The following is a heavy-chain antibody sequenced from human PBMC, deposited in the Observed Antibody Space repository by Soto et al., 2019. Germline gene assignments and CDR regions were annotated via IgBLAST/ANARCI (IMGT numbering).Heavy chain of an antibody. J-gene: IGHJ4*02. CDR3: ARGPYRGGFDY. CDR1: GFTFSSSG. V-gene: IGHV3-33*01. CDR2: IWYDGSEK. Sequence: QVQLVESGGGVVQPGRSLRLSCAASGFTFSSSGMHWVRQAPGKGLEWVALIWYDGSEKYYADSVKGRFTISRDNSKNTLYLQMNSLRAEDTAVYYCARGPYRGGFDYWGQGTLVTVSS. D-gene: IGHD3-16*02.